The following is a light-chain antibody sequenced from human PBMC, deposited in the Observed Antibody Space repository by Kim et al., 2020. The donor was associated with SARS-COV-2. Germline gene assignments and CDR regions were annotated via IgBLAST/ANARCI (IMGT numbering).Light chain of an antibody. CDR1: SSC. V-gene: IGKV3-20*01. CDR2: GAS. CDR3: QQYGNSPLT. Sequence: SSCLAWYHQKPGQAPRLLICGASNRATGIPDMFSGSGSGTDFTLTISRLEPEDFAVYYCQQYGNSPLTFGGGTKVDIK. J-gene: IGKJ4*01.